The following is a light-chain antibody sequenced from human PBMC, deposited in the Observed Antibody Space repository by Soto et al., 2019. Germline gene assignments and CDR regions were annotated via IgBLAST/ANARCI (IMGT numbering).Light chain of an antibody. Sequence: QSVLTQPPSVSGSPGQSVTISCTGTSSDVGSSDGVSWYQQPPGTAPKLMIYDVSNRPSGVPDRFSGSKSGNTASLTISGLQAEDEADYYCSSYTSSSTYVFGTGTKVTVL. CDR2: DVS. CDR1: SSDVGSSDG. CDR3: SSYTSSSTYV. J-gene: IGLJ1*01. V-gene: IGLV2-18*02.